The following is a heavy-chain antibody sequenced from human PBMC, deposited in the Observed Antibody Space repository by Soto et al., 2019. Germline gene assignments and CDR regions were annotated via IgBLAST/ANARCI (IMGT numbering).Heavy chain of an antibody. CDR1: GGSFSGYY. Sequence: QVQLQQWGAGLLKPSETLSLTCAVYGGSFSGYYWSWIRQPPGKGLEWIGEINHSGSTNYNPSLKSRVTVSVDTSKNQFSLKLSSVTAADTAVYYCARAGRLVRGVPPYYFDYWGQGTLVTVSS. D-gene: IGHD3-10*01. CDR3: ARAGRLVRGVPPYYFDY. V-gene: IGHV4-34*01. J-gene: IGHJ4*02. CDR2: INHSGST.